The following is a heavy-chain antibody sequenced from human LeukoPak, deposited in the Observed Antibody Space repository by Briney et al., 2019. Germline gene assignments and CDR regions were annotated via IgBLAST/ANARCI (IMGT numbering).Heavy chain of an antibody. CDR1: GGSISSGGYY. Sequence: PSQTLSLTCTVSGGSISSGGYYWSWIRQPPGKGLEWIGYIYHSGSTYYNPSLKSRVTISVDRSKNQFSLKLSSVTAADTAVYYCARCSSGRYYYMDVWGKGTTVTVSS. CDR3: ARCSSGRYYYMDV. CDR2: IYHSGST. V-gene: IGHV4-30-2*01. D-gene: IGHD2-2*01. J-gene: IGHJ6*03.